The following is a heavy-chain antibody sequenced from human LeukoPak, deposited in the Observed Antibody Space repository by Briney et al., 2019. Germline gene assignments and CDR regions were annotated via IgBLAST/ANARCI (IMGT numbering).Heavy chain of an antibody. CDR2: VYYSGST. CDR1: GDSISSDY. CDR3: ARWVSGSSGGIVDY. Sequence: SETLSLTCIVSGDSISSDYWNWIRQPPGKGREWIGYVYYSGSTRYNPSLKSRVNISVDTYKNHFSLRLSSVTAAGPAVYYCARWVSGSSGGIVDYWGQGTLVTVSS. J-gene: IGHJ4*02. V-gene: IGHV4-59*01. D-gene: IGHD1-26*01.